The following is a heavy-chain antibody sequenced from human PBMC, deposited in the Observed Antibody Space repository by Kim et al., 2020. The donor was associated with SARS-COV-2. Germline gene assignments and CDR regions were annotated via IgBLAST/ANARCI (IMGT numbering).Heavy chain of an antibody. CDR3: ASLSRFTIFGVVILDAFDI. CDR2: IIPIFGTA. CDR1: GGTFSSYA. J-gene: IGHJ3*02. V-gene: IGHV1-69*13. Sequence: SVKVSCKASGGTFSSYAISWVRQAPGQGLEWMGGIIPIFGTANYAQKFQGRVTITADESTSTAYMELSSLRSEDTAVYYCASLSRFTIFGVVILDAFDIWGQGTMVTVSS. D-gene: IGHD3-3*01.